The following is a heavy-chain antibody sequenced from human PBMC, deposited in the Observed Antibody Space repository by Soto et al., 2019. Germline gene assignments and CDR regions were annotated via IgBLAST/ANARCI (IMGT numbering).Heavy chain of an antibody. CDR2: IYYSGST. CDR1: GGSISSNY. V-gene: IGHV4-59*01. Sequence: QVQLQESGPGLVKPSETMSLTCTVSGGSISSNYWSWIRQPPGKGLEWIGYIYYSGSTNYNPSLKSRVTISVDTSKNQFSLKLSSVTAADTAVYYCAREVKRWFDPWGQGTLVTVSS. J-gene: IGHJ5*02. CDR3: AREVKRWFDP.